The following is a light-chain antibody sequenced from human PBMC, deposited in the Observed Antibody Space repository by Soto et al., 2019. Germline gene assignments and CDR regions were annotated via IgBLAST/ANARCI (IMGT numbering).Light chain of an antibody. Sequence: DIQMTQSPTTLSASVGDRVTSACRASQSISSYLAWYQQKPGKAPKLLIYKASSFESGVPSRFSGSASGTEFTLTISSLQPDDFATYYCQQYNSYSYTFGHGTKLEIK. J-gene: IGKJ2*01. CDR3: QQYNSYSYT. V-gene: IGKV1-5*03. CDR2: KAS. CDR1: QSISSY.